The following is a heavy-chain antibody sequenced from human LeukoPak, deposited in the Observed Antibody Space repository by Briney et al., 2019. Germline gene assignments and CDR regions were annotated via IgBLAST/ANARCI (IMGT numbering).Heavy chain of an antibody. CDR2: ISGSGGST. V-gene: IGHV3-23*01. J-gene: IGHJ4*02. CDR1: GFTFSTYG. CDR3: AKDRGY. Sequence: PGGSLRLSCAASGFTFSTYGMTGVGQAQGKGLEWVAGISGSGGSTSYADSGRGRFTISRDNSKNTLYLQMDSLRGEDTAVYYCAKDRGYWGQGTLVTVSS.